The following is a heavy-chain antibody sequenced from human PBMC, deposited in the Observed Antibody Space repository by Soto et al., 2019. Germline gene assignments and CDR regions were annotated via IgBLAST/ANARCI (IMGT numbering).Heavy chain of an antibody. D-gene: IGHD2-2*01. J-gene: IGHJ6*02. Sequence: ASVKVSCKASGFTFTSSAVQWVRQARGQRLEWIGWIVVGSGNTNYAQKFQERVTITRDMSTSTAYMELSSLRSEDTAVYYCAAGYCSSTSCYFRYYYGMDVWGQGTTVTVSS. CDR1: GFTFTSSA. CDR3: AAGYCSSTSCYFRYYYGMDV. CDR2: IVVGSGNT. V-gene: IGHV1-58*01.